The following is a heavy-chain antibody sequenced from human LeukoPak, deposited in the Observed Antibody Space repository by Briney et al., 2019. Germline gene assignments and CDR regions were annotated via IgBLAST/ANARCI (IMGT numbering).Heavy chain of an antibody. CDR2: TNSSDSGK. Sequence: GGSLRLSCVVAGFTLSSYAMSWVRQAPGKGLEWVAATNSSDSGKYHADSVRGRFTISRDNSKNTVYLQMNSLRAEDAAVYYCAKDYYALLWFGEFNRKYYFDYWGQGTLVTVSS. V-gene: IGHV3-23*01. CDR3: AKDYYALLWFGEFNRKYYFDY. D-gene: IGHD3-10*01. J-gene: IGHJ4*02. CDR1: GFTLSSYA.